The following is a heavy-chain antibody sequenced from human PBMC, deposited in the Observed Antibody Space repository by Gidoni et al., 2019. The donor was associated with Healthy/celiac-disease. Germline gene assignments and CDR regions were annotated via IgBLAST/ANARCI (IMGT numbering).Heavy chain of an antibody. Sequence: QVQLVESGGGVVQPGRSLRLSCAASGFTFSSYAMHWVRQAPGKGLEWVAVISYDGSNKYYADSVKGRFTISRDNSKNTLYLQMNSLRAEDTAVYYCARGTTFPPDFYYYYGMDVWGQGTTVTVSS. CDR3: ARGTTFPPDFYYYYGMDV. D-gene: IGHD1-1*01. J-gene: IGHJ6*02. CDR1: GFTFSSYA. CDR2: ISYDGSNK. V-gene: IGHV3-30-3*01.